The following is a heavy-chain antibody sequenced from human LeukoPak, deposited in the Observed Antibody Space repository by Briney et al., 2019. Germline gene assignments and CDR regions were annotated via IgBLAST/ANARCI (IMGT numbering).Heavy chain of an antibody. CDR1: GFTFSSYG. CDR3: AKDAFDI. V-gene: IGHV3-30*18. Sequence: GGSLKLSCAASGFTFSSYGMHWVRQAPGKGLEWVAVISYDGSNKYYADSVKGRFTISRDNSKNTLYLQMNSLRAEDTAVYYCAKDAFDIWGQGTMVTVSS. J-gene: IGHJ3*02. CDR2: ISYDGSNK.